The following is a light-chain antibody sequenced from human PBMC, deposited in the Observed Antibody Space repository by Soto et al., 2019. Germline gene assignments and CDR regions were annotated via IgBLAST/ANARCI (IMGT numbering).Light chain of an antibody. V-gene: IGKV3-11*01. Sequence: EIVLTQSPATLSLSPGERATLSCRASQTISTSLPWYQEKPGQAPRLLIYDSSNRATGIPPRFSGSGSGTDFTLTISSLEPEDFAVYYCQQRNSWPPHTFGGGTRVEI. CDR1: QTISTS. CDR3: QQRNSWPPHT. CDR2: DSS. J-gene: IGKJ4*01.